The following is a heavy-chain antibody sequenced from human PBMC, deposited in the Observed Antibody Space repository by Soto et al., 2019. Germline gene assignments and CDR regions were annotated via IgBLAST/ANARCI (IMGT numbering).Heavy chain of an antibody. J-gene: IGHJ4*02. CDR1: GYTFTSYA. CDR2: INAGNGNT. D-gene: IGHD6-13*01. Sequence: QVQLVQSGAEVRKPGASVKVSCKASGYTFTSYAIHWVRQAPGQRLEWMGWINAGNGNTKYSQKFQGRVTITRDTSASTAYVELSSLKSEDTAVYYCARSPGSWNLLDYWGKGTLVTVSS. CDR3: ARSPGSWNLLDY. V-gene: IGHV1-3*01.